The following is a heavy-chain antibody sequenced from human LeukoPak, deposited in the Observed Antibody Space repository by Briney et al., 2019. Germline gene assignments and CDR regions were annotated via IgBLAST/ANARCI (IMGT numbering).Heavy chain of an antibody. D-gene: IGHD6-19*01. CDR1: GYTFTGYY. J-gene: IGHJ6*03. Sequence: GASVKVSCKASGYTFTGYYMHWVRQAPGQGLEWMGRINPNSGGTNYAQKFQGRVTMTRDTSISTAYMELSRLRSDDTAVYYCARDKAGSGWTYYYYYMDVWGKGTTVTVSS. V-gene: IGHV1-2*06. CDR2: INPNSGGT. CDR3: ARDKAGSGWTYYYYYMDV.